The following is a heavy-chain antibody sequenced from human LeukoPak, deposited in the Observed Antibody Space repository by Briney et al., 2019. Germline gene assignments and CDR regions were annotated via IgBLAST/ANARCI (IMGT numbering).Heavy chain of an antibody. CDR2: INTNTGNP. CDR3: ARDPSIYAMDV. CDR1: GYTFTGYA. Sequence: ASVNVSCKASGYTFTGYAMNWVRQAPGQGLEWMGWINTNTGNPTYAQGFTGRFVFSLDTSVSTAYLQISSLKAEDTAVYYCARDPSIYAMDVWGQGTTVTVSS. V-gene: IGHV7-4-1*02. J-gene: IGHJ6*02.